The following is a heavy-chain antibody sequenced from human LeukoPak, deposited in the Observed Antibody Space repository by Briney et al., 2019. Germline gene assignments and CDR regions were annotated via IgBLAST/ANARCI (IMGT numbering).Heavy chain of an antibody. Sequence: SETLSLTCAIHGGSFSDYYWSWIRQPPGKGLEWIGEIIQSGGTNHNPSLKSRVTISIDTSKNQFSLKLCSVTAADTAVYYCARRGPPRTMLRGVKSGWFDPWGQGTLVTVSS. CDR2: IIQSGGT. CDR3: ARRGPPRTMLRGVKSGWFDP. J-gene: IGHJ5*02. D-gene: IGHD3-10*01. V-gene: IGHV4-34*12. CDR1: GGSFSDYY.